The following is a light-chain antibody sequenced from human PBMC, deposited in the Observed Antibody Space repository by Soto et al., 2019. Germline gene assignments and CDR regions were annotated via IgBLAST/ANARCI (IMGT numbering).Light chain of an antibody. Sequence: QSVLTQPPSVSGSPGQSITISCTGTSSDVGGYNYVSWYQQHPGKAPKLMIYDVSNRPSGVSNRFSGSKSGNTASLTISGFEAEDEADYYCSSYTRSSARVFGTGTKLTVL. CDR2: DVS. J-gene: IGLJ1*01. CDR1: SSDVGGYNY. V-gene: IGLV2-14*01. CDR3: SSYTRSSARV.